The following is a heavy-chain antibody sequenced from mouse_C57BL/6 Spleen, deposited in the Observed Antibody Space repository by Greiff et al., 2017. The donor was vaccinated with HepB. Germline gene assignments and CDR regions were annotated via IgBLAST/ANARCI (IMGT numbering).Heavy chain of an antibody. CDR3: ASITTVVATRYFDV. CDR1: GYTFTSYN. CDR2: IYPGNGDT. J-gene: IGHJ1*03. Sequence: VQLQQSGAELVRPGASVKMSCKASGYTFTSYNMHWVKQTPRQGLEWIGAIYPGNGDTSYNQKFKGKATLTVDKSSSTAYMQLSSLTSEDSAVYLCASITTVVATRYFDVWGTGTTVTVSS. D-gene: IGHD1-1*01. V-gene: IGHV1-12*01.